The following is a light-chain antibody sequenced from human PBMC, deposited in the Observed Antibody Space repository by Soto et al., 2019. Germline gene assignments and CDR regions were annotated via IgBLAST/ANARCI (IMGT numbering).Light chain of an antibody. Sequence: EIVLTQSPGTLSLSPGERATLSCRANQSVSSSNLAWYQQKAGQAPRLLIYGASSRATGIPDRFSGSGSRTDFTLTISRLEPEELVVYYCQQYGSSPFTFGPGTKVDIK. CDR1: QSVSSSN. CDR2: GAS. V-gene: IGKV3-20*01. J-gene: IGKJ3*01. CDR3: QQYGSSPFT.